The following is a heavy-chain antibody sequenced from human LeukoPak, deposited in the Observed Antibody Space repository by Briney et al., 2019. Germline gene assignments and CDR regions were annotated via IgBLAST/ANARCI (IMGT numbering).Heavy chain of an antibody. CDR2: IYPGDSDT. D-gene: IGHD3-22*01. CDR1: GYSFTSYW. V-gene: IGHV5-51*01. J-gene: IGHJ4*02. CDR3: ARIRGGGYYDSSGYYHFDY. Sequence: ESLKISCKGSGYSFTSYWIGWVRQMPGKGLEWMGIIYPGDSDTRYSPSFQGQVTISADKSISTAYLQWSSLKASDTAMYYCARIRGGGYYDSSGYYHFDYWGQGTLVTVSS.